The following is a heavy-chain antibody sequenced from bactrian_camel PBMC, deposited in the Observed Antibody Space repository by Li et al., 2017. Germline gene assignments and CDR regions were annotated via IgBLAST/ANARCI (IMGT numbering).Heavy chain of an antibody. D-gene: IGHD5*01. Sequence: HVQLVESGGGSVQTGGSLRLSCKPSFFILDDFDMMWYRQAPGNECELVSSISGDGSTYYTDAVKGRFTISKDTAKNTLYLQMDSLKVEDSAMYYCAADYRPSFTVGVADILSFAYTGKGTQVTVSS. V-gene: IGHV3S63*01. CDR1: FFILDDFD. J-gene: IGHJ4*01. CDR2: ISGDGST.